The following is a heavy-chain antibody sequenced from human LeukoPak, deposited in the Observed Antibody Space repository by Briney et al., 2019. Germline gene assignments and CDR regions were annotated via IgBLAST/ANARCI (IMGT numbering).Heavy chain of an antibody. J-gene: IGHJ3*02. D-gene: IGHD3-22*01. CDR3: ARAANYYDSSGYQIVGAFDI. CDR2: IYYGGNT. Sequence: SETLSLTCTVSGGSISSSYWSWIRQPPGKGLEWIGYIYYGGNTNYNPSLKSRVTISLDTSKNQFSLKLSSVTAADTAVYYCARAANYYDSSGYQIVGAFDIWGQGTMVTVSS. CDR1: GGSISSSY. V-gene: IGHV4-59*01.